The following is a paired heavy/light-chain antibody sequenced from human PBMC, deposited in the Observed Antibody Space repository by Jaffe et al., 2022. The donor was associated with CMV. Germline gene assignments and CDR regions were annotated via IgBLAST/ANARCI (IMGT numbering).Heavy chain of an antibody. D-gene: IGHD7-27*01. CDR2: ISRKVNDYAT. Sequence: EVQLVESGGGLVQPGGSLKLSCAASGFTFSGTGMHWVRQASGKGLEWVGRISRKVNDYATAYAASVNGRFTISGDDSKNMVYLQMNSLKTEDTAVYYCIRPLSSNWGWFDPWGQGTLVTVSS. J-gene: IGHJ5*02. V-gene: IGHV3-73*02. CDR3: IRPLSSNWGWFDP. CDR1: GFTFSGTG.
Light chain of an antibody. V-gene: IGLV2-18*02. CDR2: EVS. J-gene: IGLJ3*02. CDR1: SNDVGSYNR. CDR3: SSYTTSSTWV. Sequence: QSALTQPPSVSGSPGQSVTISCTGTSNDVGSYNRVSWYQQPPGTAPKIMIYEVSNRPSGVPDRFSGSKSGNTASLTISGLQAEDEADYYCSSYTTSSTWVFGGGTKVTVL.